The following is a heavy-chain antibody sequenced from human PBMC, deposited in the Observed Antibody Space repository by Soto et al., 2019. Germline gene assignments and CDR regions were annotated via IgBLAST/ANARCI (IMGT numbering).Heavy chain of an antibody. V-gene: IGHV1-69*02. D-gene: IGHD4-17*01. J-gene: IGHJ4*02. Sequence: QVQLVQSGAEVKKPGSSVKVSCKASGGTFSSYTISWVRQAPGQGLEWMGRIIPILGIANYAQKFQGRVTITADKSTSTAYMELSSLRSEDTAVYYCAMYGEVIRSCYFDYWGQGTLVTVSS. CDR3: AMYGEVIRSCYFDY. CDR1: GGTFSSYT. CDR2: IIPILGIA.